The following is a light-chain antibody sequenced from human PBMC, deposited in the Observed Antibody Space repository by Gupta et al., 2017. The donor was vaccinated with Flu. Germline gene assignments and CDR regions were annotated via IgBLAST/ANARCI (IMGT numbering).Light chain of an antibody. CDR3: LHHFISPLT. V-gene: IGKV1-17*01. CDR2: GAF. CDR1: QAIRND. Sequence: DMQLTNSPSSLSASLGDSLTITCRASQAIRNDFGWYQVKPGKARKRLIYGAFNLHSGVPSRFSGGGSGEEFPLTSSSLQHEDVATYFYLHHFISPLTFGQGTRLEI. J-gene: IGKJ5*01.